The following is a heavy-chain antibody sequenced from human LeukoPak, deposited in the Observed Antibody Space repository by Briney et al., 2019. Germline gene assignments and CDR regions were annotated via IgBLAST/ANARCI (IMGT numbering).Heavy chain of an antibody. Sequence: GGSLRLSCAASGFTVTSSYMSWVRQAPGKGLEWVAVLYSGGQTYYAGSVRGRFTISRDASKNTLYLQMNSLRAEDTAEYYCARARCDTCGYGSWGQGTLVTVSS. CDR3: ARARCDTCGYGS. J-gene: IGHJ5*02. D-gene: IGHD5-12*01. CDR2: LYSGGQT. V-gene: IGHV3-66*02. CDR1: GFTVTSSY.